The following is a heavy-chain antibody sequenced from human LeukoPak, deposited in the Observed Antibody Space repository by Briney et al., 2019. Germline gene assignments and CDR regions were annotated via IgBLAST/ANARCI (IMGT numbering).Heavy chain of an antibody. CDR2: ISSSGSTI. CDR3: ARCVGLWSYEFDY. J-gene: IGHJ4*02. D-gene: IGHD5-18*01. CDR1: GFTFSSYE. Sequence: GGSLRLSCAASGFTFSSYEMNWVRQAPGKGLEWVSYISSSGSTIYYADSVKGRFTISRDNAKNSPYLQMNSLRAEDTAVYYCARCVGLWSYEFDYWGQGTLVTVSS. V-gene: IGHV3-48*03.